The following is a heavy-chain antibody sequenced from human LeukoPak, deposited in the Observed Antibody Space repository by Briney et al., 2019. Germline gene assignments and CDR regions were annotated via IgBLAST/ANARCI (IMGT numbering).Heavy chain of an antibody. Sequence: PGGSLRLSCAASGFTFTGYAMTWVRQAPGRWLEWVSTTTGSGGSSYYADSVMGRFTISRDNSKNTLFLQMNGLRAENTAVYYCAKGVVVVAASYYYMDVWGKGTTVTVSS. J-gene: IGHJ6*03. CDR2: TTGSGGSS. V-gene: IGHV3-23*01. CDR1: GFTFTGYA. D-gene: IGHD2-15*01. CDR3: AKGVVVVAASYYYMDV.